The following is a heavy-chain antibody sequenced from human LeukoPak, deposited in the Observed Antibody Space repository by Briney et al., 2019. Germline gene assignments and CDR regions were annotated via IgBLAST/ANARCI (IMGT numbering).Heavy chain of an antibody. J-gene: IGHJ4*02. CDR2: ISAYNGNT. D-gene: IGHD1-14*01. Sequence: ASVKVSCKASGYTFTSYGISWVRQAPGQGLEWMGWISAYNGNTNYAQKLQGRVTITTDESTSTAYMELSSLRSEDTAVYYCASEPGIREEPKYYFDYWGQGTLVTVSS. CDR3: ASEPGIREEPKYYFDY. V-gene: IGHV1-18*01. CDR1: GYTFTSYG.